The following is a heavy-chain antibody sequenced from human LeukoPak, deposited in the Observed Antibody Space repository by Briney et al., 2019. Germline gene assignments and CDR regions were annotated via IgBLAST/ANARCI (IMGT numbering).Heavy chain of an antibody. CDR3: ARDPHVLRYFDWLSHFDY. CDR1: GFTFSSYW. Sequence: SGGSLRLSCAASGFTFSSYWMSWVRQAPGKGLEWVANIKQDGSEKYYVDSVKGRFTISRDNAKNSLYLQMNSLRAEDTAVYYCARDPHVLRYFDWLSHFDYWAREPWSPSPQ. J-gene: IGHJ4*02. V-gene: IGHV3-7*01. CDR2: IKQDGSEK. D-gene: IGHD3-9*01.